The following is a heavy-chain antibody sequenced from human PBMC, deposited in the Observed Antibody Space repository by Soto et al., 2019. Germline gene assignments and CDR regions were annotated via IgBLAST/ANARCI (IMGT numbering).Heavy chain of an antibody. J-gene: IGHJ6*04. CDR1: GFTFSSYA. CDR3: ARDLGGDYYYSGRDF. Sequence: GGSLRLSCAASGFTFSSYAMHWVRQAPGKGLEWVAVISYDGSNKYYADSVKGRFTISRDNSKNTLYLQMNSLRAEDTAVYDCARDLGGDYYYSGRDFWGKGTTVTVSS. CDR2: ISYDGSNK. D-gene: IGHD1-26*01. V-gene: IGHV3-30-3*01.